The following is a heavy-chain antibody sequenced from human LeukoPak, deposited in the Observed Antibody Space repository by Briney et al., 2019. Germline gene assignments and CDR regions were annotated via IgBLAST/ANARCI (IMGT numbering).Heavy chain of an antibody. CDR1: GGSISSSSYY. D-gene: IGHD3-10*01. J-gene: IGHJ4*02. V-gene: IGHV4-39*01. CDR2: IYYSGST. CDR3: ARVGLLWFRGLFGGYYFDY. Sequence: PSETLSLTCTVSGGSISSSSYYWGWIRQPPGKGLEWIGSIYYSGSTYYNPSLKSRVTISVDTSKNQFSLKLSSVTAADTAVYYCARVGLLWFRGLFGGYYFDYWGQGTLVTVSS.